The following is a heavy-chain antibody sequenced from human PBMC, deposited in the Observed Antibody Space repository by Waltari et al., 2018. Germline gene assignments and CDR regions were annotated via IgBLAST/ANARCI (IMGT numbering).Heavy chain of an antibody. Sequence: QVQLQESGPSLLKPSETLSLICTVSGGPISGFYWSWVRQPPATGLVWIGYIYYSGRTNFNPSLKSHVTMSVDTSKNQFSLKLSSVTAADTAFYYCARGGGGDWEWFDPWGQGTLVTVSA. CDR3: ARGGGGDWEWFDP. V-gene: IGHV4-59*01. J-gene: IGHJ5*02. CDR2: IYYSGRT. CDR1: GGPISGFY. D-gene: IGHD2-21*02.